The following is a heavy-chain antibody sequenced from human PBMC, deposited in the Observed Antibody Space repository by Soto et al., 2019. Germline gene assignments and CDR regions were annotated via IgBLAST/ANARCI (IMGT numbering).Heavy chain of an antibody. V-gene: IGHV5-51*01. J-gene: IGHJ4*02. CDR3: ARHQRDDASRKIDC. D-gene: IGHD3-16*01. Sequence: GESLKISCQGSGYSFTSNWIGWMRQMPGKGLEWMGIINPADSDIKYSPSFQGQVTISADKSIGTAYLQWSSLKASDTAMYYCARHQRDDASRKIDCWGQGTLVTVSS. CDR2: INPADSDI. CDR1: GYSFTSNW.